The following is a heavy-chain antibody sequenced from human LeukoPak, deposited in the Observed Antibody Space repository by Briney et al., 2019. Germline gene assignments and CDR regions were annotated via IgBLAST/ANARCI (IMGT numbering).Heavy chain of an antibody. J-gene: IGHJ4*02. D-gene: IGHD3-22*01. CDR2: ISAYNGNT. CDR1: GYTFTSYG. V-gene: IGHV1-18*01. CDR3: ARDGIEYYYDSSGYPFDY. Sequence: ASVKVSCTASGYTFTSYGISWVRQAPGQGLEWMGWISAYNGNTNYAQKLQGRVTMTTDTSTSTAYMELRSLRSDDTAVYYCARDGIEYYYDSSGYPFDYWGQGTLVTVSS.